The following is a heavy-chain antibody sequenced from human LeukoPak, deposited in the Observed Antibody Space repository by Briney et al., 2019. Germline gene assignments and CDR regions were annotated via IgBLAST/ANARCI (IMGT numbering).Heavy chain of an antibody. D-gene: IGHD3-22*01. CDR1: GFTVSSNS. Sequence: GGSLRLSCTVSGFTVSSNSMSWVRQAPGKGLEWVSFIYSAGSTHYSDSVKGRFTISRDNSKNTLYLQMNSLRAEDTAVYYCAKGYYDSSGYYSYWGQGTLVTVSS. CDR3: AKGYYDSSGYYSY. CDR2: IYSAGST. V-gene: IGHV3-53*01. J-gene: IGHJ4*02.